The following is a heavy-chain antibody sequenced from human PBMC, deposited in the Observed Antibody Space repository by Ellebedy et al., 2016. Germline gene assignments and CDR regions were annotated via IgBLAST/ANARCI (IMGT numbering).Heavy chain of an antibody. D-gene: IGHD5-18*01. CDR3: ARANVDTAMVTYYYYGMDV. CDR2: IIPILGIA. CDR1: GYTFTSYG. Sequence: ASVKVSCKASGYTFTSYGISWVRQAPGQGLEWMGRIIPILGIANYAQKLQGRVTITADKSTSTAYMELSSLRSEDTAVYYCARANVDTAMVTYYYYGMDVWGQGTTVTVSS. J-gene: IGHJ6*02. V-gene: IGHV1-69*04.